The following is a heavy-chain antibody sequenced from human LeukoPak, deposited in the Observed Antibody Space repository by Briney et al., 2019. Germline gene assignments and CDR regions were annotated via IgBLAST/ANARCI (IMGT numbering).Heavy chain of an antibody. CDR2: INSNGGST. D-gene: IGHD5-12*01. J-gene: IGHJ4*02. V-gene: IGHV3-64D*06. Sequence: PGGSLRLSCSASGFTFSSYAMHWVRQAPGKGLEYVSPINSNGGSTYYADSVKGRFTISRDNSKNTLFLQMSSLRTEDTAVYYCASPYSGYDYSFDYWGQGTLVTVSS. CDR1: GFTFSSYA. CDR3: ASPYSGYDYSFDY.